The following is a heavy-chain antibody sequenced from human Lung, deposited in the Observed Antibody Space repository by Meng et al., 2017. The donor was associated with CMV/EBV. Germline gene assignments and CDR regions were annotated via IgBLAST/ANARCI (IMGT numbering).Heavy chain of an antibody. CDR2: IRSKSNNYAT. Sequence: GGSLRLXCAASGFTFSGSAMHWVRQASGKGLEWVGGIRSKSNNYATAYAASVKGRFTISRDDSKNTAYLQMNSLKTEDTAVYYCISLGGDWGWKLDYWGQGXLVTVSS. CDR3: ISLGGDWGWKLDY. D-gene: IGHD7-27*01. J-gene: IGHJ4*02. CDR1: GFTFSGSA. V-gene: IGHV3-73*01.